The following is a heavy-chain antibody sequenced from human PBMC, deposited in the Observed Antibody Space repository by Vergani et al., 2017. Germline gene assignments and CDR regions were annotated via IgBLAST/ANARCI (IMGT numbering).Heavy chain of an antibody. Sequence: QVQLVESGGGVVQPGRSLRLSCAASGFTFSSYAMHWVRQAPGKGLEWVSVISYDGSNKYYADSVKGRFTISRDNSKNTLYLQMNSLRAEDTAVYYCAKDIIRGDIVLLPAASADYWGQGTLVTVSS. J-gene: IGHJ4*02. D-gene: IGHD2-2*01. CDR1: GFTFSSYA. CDR2: ISYDGSNK. CDR3: AKDIIRGDIVLLPAASADY. V-gene: IGHV3-30-3*01.